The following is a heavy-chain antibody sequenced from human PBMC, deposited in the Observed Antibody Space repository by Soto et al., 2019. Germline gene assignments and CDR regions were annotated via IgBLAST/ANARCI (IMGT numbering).Heavy chain of an antibody. CDR2: IKQDGSEK. Sequence: GGSLRLSCAASGFTFSSYWMSWVRQAPGKGLEWVANIKQDGSEKYYVDSVKGRFTISRDNAKNSLYLQMNSLRAEDTAVYYCARDVLNYDFWSGYPQMGGMDVWGQGTTVTVSS. D-gene: IGHD3-3*01. CDR1: GFTFSSYW. CDR3: ARDVLNYDFWSGYPQMGGMDV. V-gene: IGHV3-7*01. J-gene: IGHJ6*02.